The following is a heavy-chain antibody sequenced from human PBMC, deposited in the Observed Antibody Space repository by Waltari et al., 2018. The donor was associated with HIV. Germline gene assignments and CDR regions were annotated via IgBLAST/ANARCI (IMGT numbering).Heavy chain of an antibody. V-gene: IGHV4-39*01. J-gene: IGHJ4*02. CDR3: ARHRYYYDSGLFDY. CDR1: GGSIRSSSYH. Sequence: QLQLQESGPGLAKPSETLSPTCTGSGGSIRSSSYHWGWTRQPPGKGLEWIGSIDYSGSTYYNPSLKSRVTISVDTSKNQFSLKLSSVTAADTAVYYCARHRYYYDSGLFDYWGQGTLVTVSS. D-gene: IGHD3-22*01. CDR2: IDYSGST.